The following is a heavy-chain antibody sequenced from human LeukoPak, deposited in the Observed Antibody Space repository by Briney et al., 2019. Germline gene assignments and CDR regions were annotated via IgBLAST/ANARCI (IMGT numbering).Heavy chain of an antibody. CDR2: IYTSGST. CDR3: ARSAKGIAVAGREFDY. V-gene: IGHV4-4*07. J-gene: IGHJ4*02. CDR1: GGSISSYY. Sequence: PSETLSLTCTVSGGSISSYYWSWIRQPAGKGLEWIGRIYTSGSTNYNPSLKSQVTMSVDTSKNQFSLKLSSVTAADTAVYYCARSAKGIAVAGREFDYWGQGTLVTVSS. D-gene: IGHD6-19*01.